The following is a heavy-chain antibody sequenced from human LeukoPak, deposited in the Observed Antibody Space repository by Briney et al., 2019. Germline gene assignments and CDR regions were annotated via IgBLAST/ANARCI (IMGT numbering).Heavy chain of an antibody. CDR2: INHSGST. D-gene: IGHD2-15*01. J-gene: IGHJ1*01. CDR3: ARDSCSGGSCYSGYFQH. V-gene: IGHV4-34*01. Sequence: SETLSLTCAVYGGSFSGYYWSWIRQPPGKGLEWIGEINHSGSTNYNPSLKSRITISVDTSKNQFSLKLSSVTAADTAVYYCARDSCSGGSCYSGYFQHWGQGTLVTVSS. CDR1: GGSFSGYY.